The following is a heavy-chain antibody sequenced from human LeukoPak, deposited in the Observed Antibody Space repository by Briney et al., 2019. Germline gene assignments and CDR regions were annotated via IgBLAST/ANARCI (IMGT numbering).Heavy chain of an antibody. CDR2: ISGSGGRT. CDR1: GFTFTSYA. V-gene: IGHV3-23*01. Sequence: GGSLRLSCAASGFTFTSYAMSWVRQAPGKGLEWVSGISGSGGRTDYADSVKGRYTISRDNSKNTLYLQMNSLRAKDTAVYYCAKGWFDPWGQGTLVTVSS. J-gene: IGHJ5*02. CDR3: AKGWFDP.